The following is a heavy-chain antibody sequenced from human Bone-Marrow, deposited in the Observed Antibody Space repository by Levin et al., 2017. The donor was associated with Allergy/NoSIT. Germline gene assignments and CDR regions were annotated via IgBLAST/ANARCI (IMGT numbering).Heavy chain of an antibody. J-gene: IGHJ4*02. CDR1: GFSFTSHS. V-gene: IGHV3-48*01. D-gene: IGHD4-17*01. CDR3: ARDYYGDYFSDY. Sequence: GGSLRLSCAASGFSFTSHSMNWVRQAPGKGLELVSYISSSGSTVYYADSVKGRFTISRDSGENSLYLQMSSLRAEDTAVYYCARDYYGDYFSDYWGQGTLVTVSS. CDR2: ISSSGSTV.